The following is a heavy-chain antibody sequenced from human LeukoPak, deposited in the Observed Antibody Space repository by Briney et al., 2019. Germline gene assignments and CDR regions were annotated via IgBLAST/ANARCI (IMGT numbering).Heavy chain of an antibody. V-gene: IGHV5-51*01. J-gene: IGHJ4*02. CDR2: IYPGDSDT. Sequence: GESLKISCKGSGYTFTSYWIGWVRQMPGEAPEWMGIIYPGDSDTRYSPSFQGQVAISADKSIRTAYLQWSSLKASDTAIYYCARETAGTFHFDFWGQGTLVTVSP. CDR1: GYTFTSYW. D-gene: IGHD6-13*01. CDR3: ARETAGTFHFDF.